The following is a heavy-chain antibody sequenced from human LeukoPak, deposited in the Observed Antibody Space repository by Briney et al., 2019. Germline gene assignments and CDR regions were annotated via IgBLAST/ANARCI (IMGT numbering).Heavy chain of an antibody. V-gene: IGHV1-18*01. D-gene: IGHD3-22*01. J-gene: IGHJ1*01. CDR1: GYTFTSYG. CDR3: ASGSNDSSFPDEYFQH. Sequence: ASVTVSCTASGYTFTSYGISWVRQAPGQGLEWMGWISAYNGNTNYAQKFQGRVTITTDESTSTAYMELSSLRSEDTAVYYCASGSNDSSFPDEYFQHWGQGTLVTVSS. CDR2: ISAYNGNT.